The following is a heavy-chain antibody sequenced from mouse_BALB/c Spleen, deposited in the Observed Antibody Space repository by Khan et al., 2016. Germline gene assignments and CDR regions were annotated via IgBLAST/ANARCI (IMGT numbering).Heavy chain of an antibody. Sequence: EVQLQESGGGLVQPGGSLKLSCAASGFDFSRYWMSWVRQAPGKGLEWIGEINPDSSTINYTPSLKDKFIISRDNAKNTLYLQMSKVRSEDTALFYCARLYYYGSGDYWGQGTTLTVSS. J-gene: IGHJ2*01. CDR2: INPDSSTI. CDR3: ARLYYYGSGDY. V-gene: IGHV4-1*02. D-gene: IGHD1-1*01. CDR1: GFDFSRYW.